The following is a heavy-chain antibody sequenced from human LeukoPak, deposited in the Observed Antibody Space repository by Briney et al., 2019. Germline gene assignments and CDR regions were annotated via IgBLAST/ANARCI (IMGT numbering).Heavy chain of an antibody. Sequence: GGSLRLSCAASGFTFSSYWMNWVRQAPGKGLVWVSRIARDGSSTTYADSVKGRFTISRDNTKNSLYLQMNSLRVEDTAVFYCARDQYDTWSRRGNFDSWGQGTLVIVSS. CDR2: IARDGSST. V-gene: IGHV3-74*01. D-gene: IGHD3-3*01. J-gene: IGHJ4*02. CDR1: GFTFSSYW. CDR3: ARDQYDTWSRRGNFDS.